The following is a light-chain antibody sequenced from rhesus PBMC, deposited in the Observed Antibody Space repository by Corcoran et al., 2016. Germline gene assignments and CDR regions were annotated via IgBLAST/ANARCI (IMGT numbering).Light chain of an antibody. CDR2: GAS. J-gene: IGKJ3*01. CDR1: QSVGSS. Sequence: QVILTQSPATLSLSPGERATLSCRASQSVGSSLAWYQQKPGQAPRLLIYGASSRATCIPDRFSGSGSGTEFTLTISSLEPEDFAVYYCQKYSSSPPFTFGPGTKLDIK. CDR3: QKYSSSPPFT. V-gene: IGKV3-53*01.